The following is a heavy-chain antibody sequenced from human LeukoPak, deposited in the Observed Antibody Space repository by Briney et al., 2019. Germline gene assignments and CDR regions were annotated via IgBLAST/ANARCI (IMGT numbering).Heavy chain of an antibody. D-gene: IGHD3-10*01. CDR1: GFTFSSYG. V-gene: IGHV3-21*01. CDR2: ISSSSSYI. Sequence: GGSLRLSCAASGFTFSSYGMSWVRQAPGKGLEWVSSISSSSSYIYYADSVKGRFTISRDNAKNSLYLQMNSLRAEDTAVYYCARVQLGRSGAFDIWGQGTMVTVSS. CDR3: ARVQLGRSGAFDI. J-gene: IGHJ3*02.